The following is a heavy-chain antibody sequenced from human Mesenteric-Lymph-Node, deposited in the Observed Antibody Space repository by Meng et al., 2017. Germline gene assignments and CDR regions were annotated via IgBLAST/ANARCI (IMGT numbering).Heavy chain of an antibody. CDR3: AKFEKVSTRFDGFDI. Sequence: GESLKISCAASGFTFSSYSMNWVRQAPGKGLEWVSAISGSGGSTYYADSVKGRFTISRDNSKNTLYLQMNSLRAEDTAVYYCAKFEKVSTRFDGFDIWGQGTVVTVSS. J-gene: IGHJ3*02. CDR2: ISGSGGST. V-gene: IGHV3-23*01. CDR1: GFTFSSYS. D-gene: IGHD5/OR15-5a*01.